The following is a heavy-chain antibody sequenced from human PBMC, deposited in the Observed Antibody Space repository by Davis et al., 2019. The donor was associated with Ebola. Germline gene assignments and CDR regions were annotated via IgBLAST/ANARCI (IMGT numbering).Heavy chain of an antibody. Sequence: PSETLSLTCTVSGGSISSSSYYWGWIRQPPGKGLEWIGSIYYSGNTYYNPSLKSRATTSVDTSKNQFSLKLSSVTAADTAVYYCARHAGYVSGSYYNALDYWGQGALVTVSS. J-gene: IGHJ4*02. CDR3: ARHAGYVSGSYYNALDY. CDR2: IYYSGNT. V-gene: IGHV4-39*01. D-gene: IGHD3-10*01. CDR1: GGSISSSSYY.